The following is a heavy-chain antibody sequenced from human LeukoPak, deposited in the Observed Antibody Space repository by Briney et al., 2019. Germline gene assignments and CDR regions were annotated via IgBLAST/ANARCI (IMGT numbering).Heavy chain of an antibody. CDR1: GYSISTGYY. D-gene: IGHD3-9*01. Sequence: SETLSLTCTVSGYSISTGYYWGWIRQPPGKGLEWIGSIYHSGSTYYNPSLQNRVTMSVDTSKNQFSLKLSSVTAADTAIYYCARTYFPRGAFDIWGLGTMVTVSS. V-gene: IGHV4-38-2*02. J-gene: IGHJ3*02. CDR2: IYHSGST. CDR3: ARTYFPRGAFDI.